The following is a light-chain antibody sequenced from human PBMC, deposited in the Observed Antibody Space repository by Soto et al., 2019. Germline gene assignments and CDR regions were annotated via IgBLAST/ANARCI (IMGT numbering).Light chain of an antibody. V-gene: IGKV1-9*01. CDR1: QGISSY. J-gene: IGKJ1*01. CDR2: AAS. CDR3: QQLNSYPPT. Sequence: DIQLTQSPSFLSASVGDRVTITWRASQGISSYLAWYQQKPGKAPKLLIYAASTLQSGVPSRFRGSGSGTEFTLTISSLQPEDSATYYCQQLNSYPPTFGQGTKVDIK.